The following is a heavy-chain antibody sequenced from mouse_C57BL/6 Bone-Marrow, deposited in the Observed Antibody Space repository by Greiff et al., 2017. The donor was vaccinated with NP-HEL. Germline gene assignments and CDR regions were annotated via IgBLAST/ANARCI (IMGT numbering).Heavy chain of an antibody. CDR3: ARSMVTPYWYFDV. J-gene: IGHJ1*03. CDR1: GYTFTSYW. Sequence: QVHVKQSGAELVKPGASVKLSCKASGYTFTSYWMHWVKQRPGQGLEWIGMIHPNSGSTNYNEKFKSKATLTVDKSSSTAYMQLSSLTSEDSAVYYCARSMVTPYWYFDVWGTGTTVTVSS. D-gene: IGHD2-2*01. CDR2: IHPNSGST. V-gene: IGHV1-64*01.